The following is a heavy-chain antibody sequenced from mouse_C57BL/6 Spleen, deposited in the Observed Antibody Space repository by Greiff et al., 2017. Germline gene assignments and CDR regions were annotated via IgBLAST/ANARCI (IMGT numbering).Heavy chain of an antibody. Sequence: QVQLQQSDAELVKPGASVKISCKVSGYTFTDHTIHWMKQRPEQGLEWIGYIYPRDGSTKYNEKFKGKATLTADKSSSTAYMQLNSLTSEDSAVYFCARAEPVYYDYDGDAMDYWGQGTSVTVSS. D-gene: IGHD2-4*01. CDR2: IYPRDGST. CDR1: GYTFTDHT. J-gene: IGHJ4*01. CDR3: ARAEPVYYDYDGDAMDY. V-gene: IGHV1-78*01.